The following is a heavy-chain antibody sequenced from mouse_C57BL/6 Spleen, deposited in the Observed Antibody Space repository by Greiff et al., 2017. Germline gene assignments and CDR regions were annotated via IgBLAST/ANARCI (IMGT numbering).Heavy chain of an antibody. CDR2: IYPGGGDT. J-gene: IGHJ2*01. D-gene: IGHD2-1*01. CDR1: GYAFTSYW. V-gene: IGHV1-82*01. Sequence: QVQLQQSGPELVKPGASVKISCKASGYAFTSYWMHWVKQRPGQGLEWIGRIYPGGGDTNYNGKFKGKATLTADKSSSTAYMLLSSLTSEDSAVXFCARSEVYDYRNGYYFDYWGQGTTLTVSS. CDR3: ARSEVYDYRNGYYFDY.